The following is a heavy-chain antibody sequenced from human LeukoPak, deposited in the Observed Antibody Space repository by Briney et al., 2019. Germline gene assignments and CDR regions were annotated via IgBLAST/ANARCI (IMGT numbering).Heavy chain of an antibody. J-gene: IGHJ4*02. CDR1: GFTFSSYS. D-gene: IGHD1-26*01. CDR2: ISSSSSYI. V-gene: IGHV3-21*01. CDR3: ARDRVAWELTLGLGY. Sequence: GGSLRLSCAASGFTFSSYSMNWVRQAPGKGLEWVSSISSSSSYIYYADSVKGRFTISRDNAKNSLYLQMNSLRAEDTAVYYCARDRVAWELTLGLGYWGQGTLVTVSS.